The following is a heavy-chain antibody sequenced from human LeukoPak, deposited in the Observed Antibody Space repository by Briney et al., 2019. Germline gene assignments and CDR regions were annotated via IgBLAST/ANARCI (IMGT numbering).Heavy chain of an antibody. CDR2: INPNSGGT. Sequence: ASVKVSCKASGYTFTGYYMHWVRQAPGQGLEWMGWINPNSGGTNYAQKFQGRVTMTRDTSISTAYMELSRLRSDDTAVYYCARGNVWGSYRYFDYWGQGTLVTVSS. CDR1: GYTFTGYY. V-gene: IGHV1-2*02. J-gene: IGHJ4*02. D-gene: IGHD3-16*02. CDR3: ARGNVWGSYRYFDY.